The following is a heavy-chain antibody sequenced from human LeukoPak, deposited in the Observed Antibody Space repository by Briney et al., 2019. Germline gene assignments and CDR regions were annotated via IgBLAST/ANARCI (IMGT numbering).Heavy chain of an antibody. D-gene: IGHD4-17*01. V-gene: IGHV4-4*02. Sequence: SETLSLTCAVSGGSISSSNWWSWVRQPPGKGLEWIGEIYHSGRTNYNPSLKSRVTISVDKSKNQFSLKLSSVTAADTAVYYCARAIPTSGDYDGDYYYGMDVWGKGTTVTVSS. CDR2: IYHSGRT. J-gene: IGHJ6*04. CDR1: GGSISSSNW. CDR3: ARAIPTSGDYDGDYYYGMDV.